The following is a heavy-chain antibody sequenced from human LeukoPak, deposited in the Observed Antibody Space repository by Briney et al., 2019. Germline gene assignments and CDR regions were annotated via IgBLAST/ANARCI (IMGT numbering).Heavy chain of an antibody. Sequence: GGSLRLSCAASGFTFSSNEMNWVRQAPGKGLEWVSYISSSGSTIYYADSVKGRFTISRDNAKNSLYLQMNSLRAEDTAVYYCAELGITMIGGVWGKGTTVTVSS. D-gene: IGHD3-10*02. CDR1: GFTFSSNE. V-gene: IGHV3-48*03. J-gene: IGHJ6*04. CDR2: ISSSGSTI. CDR3: AELGITMIGGV.